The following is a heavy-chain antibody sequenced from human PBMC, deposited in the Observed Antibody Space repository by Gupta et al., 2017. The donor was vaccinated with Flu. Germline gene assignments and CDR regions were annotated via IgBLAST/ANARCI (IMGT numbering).Heavy chain of an antibody. CDR3: ARGQLWLFGTQYYYYGMDV. J-gene: IGHJ6*02. CDR2: INPSGGST. Sequence: QVQLVQSGAEVKKPGASVKVSCKASGYTFTSYYMHWVRQAPGQGLEWMGIINPSGGSTSYAQKFQGRVTMTRDTSTSTVYMELSSLRSEDTAVYYCARGQLWLFGTQYYYYGMDVWGQGTTVTVSS. V-gene: IGHV1-46*01. D-gene: IGHD5-18*01. CDR1: GYTFTSYY.